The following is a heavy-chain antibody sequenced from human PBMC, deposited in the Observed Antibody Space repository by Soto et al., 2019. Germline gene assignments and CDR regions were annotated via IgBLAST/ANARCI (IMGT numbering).Heavy chain of an antibody. V-gene: IGHV1-3*01. J-gene: IGHJ6*02. Sequence: ASVKVSCKASGYTFTSYAMHWVRQAPGQRLEWMGWINAGNGNTKYSQKFQGRVTITRDTSASTAYMELSSLRSEDTAVYYCASGYYGSGSYYNEDYYYYGMDVWGQGTTVTVSS. CDR2: INAGNGNT. CDR1: GYTFTSYA. CDR3: ASGYYGSGSYYNEDYYYYGMDV. D-gene: IGHD3-10*01.